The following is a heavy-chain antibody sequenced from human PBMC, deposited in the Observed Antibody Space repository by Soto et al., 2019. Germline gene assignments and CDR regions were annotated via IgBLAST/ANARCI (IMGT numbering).Heavy chain of an antibody. CDR2: ISGSGSST. Sequence: EVQLLESGGGLVQPGGSLRLSCAASGFTFSSYVMSWVRQAPGKGLEWVSTISGSGSSTFYANSVKGRFIISRDNSKNTLYLQMDSLRAEDTAIYFCAKGRSHASHYYYYMDVWGKGTAVTVSS. J-gene: IGHJ6*03. V-gene: IGHV3-23*01. CDR1: GFTFSSYV. D-gene: IGHD6-13*01. CDR3: AKGRSHASHYYYYMDV.